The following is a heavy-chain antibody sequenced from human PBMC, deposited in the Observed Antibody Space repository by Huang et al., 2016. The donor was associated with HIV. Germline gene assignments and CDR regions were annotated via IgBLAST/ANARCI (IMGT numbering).Heavy chain of an antibody. D-gene: IGHD6-19*01. V-gene: IGHV4-39*01. Sequence: LQLQESGPGLVKSSETLSLICTVSGGSIRSSSYYWGWIRQPPGKGPEWIGSIYLSGNTHYNPPRNSRVTISVDTSKNPFSLKVNSVTAADTAVYYCARHGRVAGHYYNNMDVWGRGTTVTVSS. CDR3: ARHGRVAGHYYNNMDV. CDR2: IYLSGNT. J-gene: IGHJ6*02. CDR1: GGSIRSSSYY.